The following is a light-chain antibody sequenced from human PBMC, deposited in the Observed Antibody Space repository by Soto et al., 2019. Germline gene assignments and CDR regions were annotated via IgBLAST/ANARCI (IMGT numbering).Light chain of an antibody. CDR1: SSRFGYNT. CDR2: NSD. J-gene: IGLJ2*01. CDR3: AAWDDSLNGVF. Sequence: QSVLTQAPSASGTPGQRVTISCSGSSSRFGYNTLNWYQQLPGTAPKLLIYNSDQRPSGVPDRFSGAKSGTSASLAISGLQSEDEADYYCAAWDDSLNGVFFGGGTKLTVL. V-gene: IGLV1-44*01.